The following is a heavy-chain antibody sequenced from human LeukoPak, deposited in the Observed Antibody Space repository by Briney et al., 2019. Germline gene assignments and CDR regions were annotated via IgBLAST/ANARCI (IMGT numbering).Heavy chain of an antibody. D-gene: IGHD6-19*01. CDR1: GYSFTSYW. J-gene: IGHJ6*03. Sequence: GESLKISCKGSGYSFTSYWIGWVRQMPGKGLEWMGIIYPGDSDTRYSPSFQGQVTISADKSISTAYLQWSSLKASDTAMYYCARHSGGYSCAKGVYYYYYMDVWGKGTTVTVSS. CDR2: IYPGDSDT. CDR3: ARHSGGYSCAKGVYYYYYMDV. V-gene: IGHV5-51*01.